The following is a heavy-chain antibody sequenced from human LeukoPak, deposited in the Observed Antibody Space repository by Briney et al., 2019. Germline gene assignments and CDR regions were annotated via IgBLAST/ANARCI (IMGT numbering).Heavy chain of an antibody. CDR3: ARGSIVGATFDYFDY. V-gene: IGHV1-2*02. CDR2: INPNSGGT. Sequence: GASVKVSCKASGYTFTGYYIHWVRQAPGQGIEWMGWINPNSGGTNYAQKFQGRVTMTRDTSISTAYMDLSRLRSDDTAVYYCARGSIVGATFDYFDYWGQGTLVTVPS. CDR1: GYTFTGYY. D-gene: IGHD1-26*01. J-gene: IGHJ4*02.